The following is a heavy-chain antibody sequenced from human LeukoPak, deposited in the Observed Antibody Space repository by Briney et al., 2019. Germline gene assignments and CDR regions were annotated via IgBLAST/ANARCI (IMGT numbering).Heavy chain of an antibody. J-gene: IGHJ4*02. CDR2: IRGTGSST. D-gene: IGHD3-22*01. CDR1: GFTFSSYA. V-gene: IGHV3-23*01. CDR3: TKEYDYRGYLGQGRGYFDY. Sequence: GGSLRLSCGASGFTFSSYAMAWVRQAPGKGLEWVSAIRGTGSSTYYADFVKGRFTISRDNSKSTLYLQMNSLRAEDTAIYFCTKEYDYRGYLGQGRGYFDYWGQGTLVTVSS.